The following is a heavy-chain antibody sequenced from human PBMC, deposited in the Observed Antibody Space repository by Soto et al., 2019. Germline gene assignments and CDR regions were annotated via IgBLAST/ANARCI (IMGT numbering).Heavy chain of an antibody. J-gene: IGHJ4*02. CDR1: GFTFSDCW. Sequence: GGSLRLSCEASGFTFSDCWMSWVRQAPGKGLEWVANIKKDGSEKYYVDSMKGRFAISRDNARNSLYLQMDSLRAEDTAVYYCARFRSGYYVDYWGQGTLVTVSS. CDR3: ARFRSGYYVDY. D-gene: IGHD3-3*01. CDR2: IKKDGSEK. V-gene: IGHV3-7*01.